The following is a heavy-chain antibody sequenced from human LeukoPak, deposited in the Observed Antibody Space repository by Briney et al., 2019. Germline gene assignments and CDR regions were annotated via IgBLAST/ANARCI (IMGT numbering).Heavy chain of an antibody. CDR1: GYTFSAYY. J-gene: IGHJ4*02. D-gene: IGHD2-15*01. CDR2: INPNSGGT. Sequence: ASVKVSCKASGYTFSAYYMHWVQQAHGEGLEWMGWINPNSGGTKYAQKFQGRVTMTRDTSISTVYMELSSLRSDDTAVYYCARGGGTYHVDYWGQGTLVTVSS. CDR3: ARGGGTYHVDY. V-gene: IGHV1-2*02.